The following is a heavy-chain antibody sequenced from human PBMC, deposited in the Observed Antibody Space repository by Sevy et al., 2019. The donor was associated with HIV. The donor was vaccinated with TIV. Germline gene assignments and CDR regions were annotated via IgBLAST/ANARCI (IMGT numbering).Heavy chain of an antibody. Sequence: GGSLRLSCAASGFSFSSHAMHWVCQAPGKGLEWMAAISYDGSSKYYADSVKGRFTISRDDSKNTLYLQMSSLRAGDTAVYYCARDGGYSVNFLPSGYWGQGTLVTVSS. V-gene: IGHV3-30-3*01. CDR1: GFSFSSHA. D-gene: IGHD3-10*02. CDR3: ARDGGYSVNFLPSGY. J-gene: IGHJ4*02. CDR2: ISYDGSSK.